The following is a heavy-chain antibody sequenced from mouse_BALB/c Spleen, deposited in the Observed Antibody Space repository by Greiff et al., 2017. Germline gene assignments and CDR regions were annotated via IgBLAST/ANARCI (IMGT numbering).Heavy chain of an antibody. D-gene: IGHD2-3*01. CDR3: ARYDYGYFDV. J-gene: IGHJ1*01. V-gene: IGHV1-80*01. CDR1: GYAFSSYW. CDR2: IYPGDGDT. Sequence: QVQLKESGAELVRPGSSVKISCKASGYAFSSYWMNWVKQRPGQGLEWIGQIYPGDGDTNYNGKFKGKATLTADKSSSTAYMQLSSLTSEDSAVYFCARYDYGYFDVWGAGTTVTVSS.